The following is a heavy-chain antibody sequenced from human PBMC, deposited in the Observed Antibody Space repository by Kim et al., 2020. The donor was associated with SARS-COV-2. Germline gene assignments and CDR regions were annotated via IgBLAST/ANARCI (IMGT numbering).Heavy chain of an antibody. Sequence: SETLSLTCTVSGGSISSYYWSWIRQPPGKGLEWIGYIYYSGSTNYNPSLKSRVTISVDTSKNQFSLKLSSVTAADTAVYYCARGGGITPLYYYYYYGMDVWGQGTTVTVSS. V-gene: IGHV4-59*13. CDR2: IYYSGST. J-gene: IGHJ6*02. CDR1: GGSISSYY. D-gene: IGHD3-16*01. CDR3: ARGGGITPLYYYYYYGMDV.